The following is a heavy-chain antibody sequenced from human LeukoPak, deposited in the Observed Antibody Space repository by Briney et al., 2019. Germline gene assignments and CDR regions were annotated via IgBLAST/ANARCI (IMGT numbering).Heavy chain of an antibody. CDR3: ARSKHYRYNGPAPHY. Sequence: GASVKVSCKASGGTLSSYAINWVRQAPGQGLEWRGRIIPNLGLDNYAKKFQGRVTITADKSMTTVYMELSGLRSGDTAIYYCARSKHYRYNGPAPHYWGQGTLVSVSS. CDR1: GGTLSSYA. J-gene: IGHJ4*02. V-gene: IGHV1-69*04. CDR2: IIPNLGLD. D-gene: IGHD5-12*01.